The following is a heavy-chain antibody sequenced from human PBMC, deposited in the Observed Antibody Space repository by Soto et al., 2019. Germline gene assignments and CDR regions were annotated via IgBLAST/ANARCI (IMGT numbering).Heavy chain of an antibody. V-gene: IGHV1-69*02. CDR3: ASRYASGFRAFDY. D-gene: IGHD3-10*01. CDR2: INPILSMS. CDR1: GDTFTFYS. Sequence: QVQLVQSGAEVKKPGSSVRVSCKASGDTFTFYSINWVRQAPGLGLEWMGRINPILSMSNYAQRFPGRVTMTADKSTSTAYMELSSLRSEDTAMYYCASRYASGFRAFDYWGQGALVTVSS. J-gene: IGHJ4*02.